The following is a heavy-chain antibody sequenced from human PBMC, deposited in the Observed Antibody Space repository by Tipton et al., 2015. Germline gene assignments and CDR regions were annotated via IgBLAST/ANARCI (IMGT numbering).Heavy chain of an antibody. V-gene: IGHV4-59*12. CDR1: GGSINSYY. J-gene: IGHJ6*02. D-gene: IGHD3-9*01. CDR2: IYYSGST. Sequence: TLSLTCSVSGGSINSYYWSWIRQPPGKGLEWIGYIYYSGSTNYNPSLMSRLTISVDKSRNQFSLKLSSVTAADTAVYFCARDGRYDILTGHSHQYGMDVWGQGTTVTVSS. CDR3: ARDGRYDILTGHSHQYGMDV.